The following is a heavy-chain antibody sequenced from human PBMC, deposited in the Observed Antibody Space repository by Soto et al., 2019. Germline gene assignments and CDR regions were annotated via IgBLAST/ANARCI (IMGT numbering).Heavy chain of an antibody. CDR2: MNSGGRN. D-gene: IGHD6-6*01. J-gene: IGHJ6*02. CDR3: AKALQYSSSRDYFYYGMDV. CDR1: GFTFSNYS. V-gene: IGHV3-23*01. Sequence: GGSLRLSCVASGFTFSNYSMSWVRQVAGKGLEWVSGMNSGGRNYYADSVKGRLTISRDTSKNTLYRQRNSRKADDKAVFYCAKALQYSSSRDYFYYGMDVWGQGTTVTVSS.